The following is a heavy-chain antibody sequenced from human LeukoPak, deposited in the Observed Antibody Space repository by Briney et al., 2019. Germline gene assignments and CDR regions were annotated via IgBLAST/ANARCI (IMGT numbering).Heavy chain of an antibody. D-gene: IGHD3-22*01. V-gene: IGHV3-9*01. Sequence: GGSLRLSCAASGFTFDDYAMHWVRQAPGKGLEWVSGISWNSGSIGYADSVKGRFTISRDNAKNSLYLQMNSLRAEGTALYYCAKDRAGSSGSIDYWGQGTLVTVSS. J-gene: IGHJ4*02. CDR3: AKDRAGSSGSIDY. CDR1: GFTFDDYA. CDR2: ISWNSGSI.